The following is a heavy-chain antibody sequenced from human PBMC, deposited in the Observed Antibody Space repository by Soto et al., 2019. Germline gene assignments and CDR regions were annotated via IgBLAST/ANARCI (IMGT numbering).Heavy chain of an antibody. J-gene: IGHJ3*02. D-gene: IGHD3-3*01. CDR1: GFTLSSYA. V-gene: IGHV3-23*01. CDR3: ARVPTIFGVGVDAFDI. CDR2: ISGSGDFT. Sequence: EVQMLESGGGLVQPGGSLRLSCAASGFTLSSYALSWVRQAPGKGLEWVSGISGSGDFTFDADSVRGRFTISRDNSMNTLYLHMNSLRVEDTAVYYCARVPTIFGVGVDAFDIWGQGTMATVSS.